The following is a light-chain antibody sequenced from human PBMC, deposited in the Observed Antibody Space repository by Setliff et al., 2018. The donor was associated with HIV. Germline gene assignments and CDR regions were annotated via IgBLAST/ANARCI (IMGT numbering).Light chain of an antibody. CDR2: AAS. CDR1: QGISSF. CDR3: QQLKNFPLT. Sequence: IQLTQSPSFLSASVGDRVTITCRASQGISSFLAWYQQKPGKVPKLLIYAASTLQSGVPSRFSGSGSGTEFTLTISSLQPDDFATYYCQQLKNFPLTFGGGTKVDIK. V-gene: IGKV1-9*01. J-gene: IGKJ4*01.